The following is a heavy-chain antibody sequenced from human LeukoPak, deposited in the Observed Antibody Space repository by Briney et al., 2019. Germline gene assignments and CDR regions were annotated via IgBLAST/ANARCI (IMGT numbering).Heavy chain of an antibody. CDR1: GGSISSGDYS. D-gene: IGHD3-10*01. CDR3: ARQGRYGSAFDY. J-gene: IGHJ4*02. Sequence: PSEILSLTCTVSGGSISSGDYSWSWIRQPPGKGLEWIGYIYYSGSTYYNPSLKSRVTISVDTSKNQFSLKLSSVTAADTAVYCCARQGRYGSAFDYWGQGTLVTVSS. V-gene: IGHV4-30-4*01. CDR2: IYYSGST.